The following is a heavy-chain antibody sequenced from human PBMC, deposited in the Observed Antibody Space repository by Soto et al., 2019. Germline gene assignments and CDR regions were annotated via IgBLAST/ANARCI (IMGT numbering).Heavy chain of an antibody. CDR2: ISGSGSTV. CDR3: AKVFYYYDSSGYYYFDY. D-gene: IGHD3-22*01. V-gene: IGHV3-23*01. Sequence: GGSLRLSCAASGFTFSSYAVSWVRQAPGKGPEWISSISGSGSTVYYADSVKGRFTISRDNSKNTLYLQMSSLRAEDTAVYYCAKVFYYYDSSGYYYFDYWGQGTLVTVSS. J-gene: IGHJ4*02. CDR1: GFTFSSYA.